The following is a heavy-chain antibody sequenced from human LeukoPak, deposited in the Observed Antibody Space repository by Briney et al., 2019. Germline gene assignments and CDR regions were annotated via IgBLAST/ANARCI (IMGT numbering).Heavy chain of an antibody. CDR2: IYYSGST. V-gene: IGHV4-59*01. J-gene: IGHJ4*02. CDR3: ARGADYYDSSGYFY. CDR1: GGSISSYY. D-gene: IGHD3-22*01. Sequence: SETLSLTCTVSGGSISSYYWSWIRQPPGKGLEWIGYIYYSGSTNYNPSLKSRVTISVDTSKNQFSLKLSSVTAADTTVYYCARGADYYDSSGYFYWGQGTLVTVSS.